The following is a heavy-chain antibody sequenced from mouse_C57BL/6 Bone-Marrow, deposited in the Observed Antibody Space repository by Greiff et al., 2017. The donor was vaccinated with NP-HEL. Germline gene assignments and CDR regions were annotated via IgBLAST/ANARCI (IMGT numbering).Heavy chain of an antibody. Sequence: EVKLVESGGDLVKPGGSLKLSCAASGFTFSSYGMSWVRQTPDKRLEWVATISSGGSYTYYPDSVKGRFTISRDNAKNTLYLQMSSLKSEDTAMYYCARGPYYYGSSYGVLDYWGQGTSVTVSS. D-gene: IGHD1-1*01. CDR1: GFTFSSYG. V-gene: IGHV5-6*01. J-gene: IGHJ4*01. CDR3: ARGPYYYGSSYGVLDY. CDR2: ISSGGSYT.